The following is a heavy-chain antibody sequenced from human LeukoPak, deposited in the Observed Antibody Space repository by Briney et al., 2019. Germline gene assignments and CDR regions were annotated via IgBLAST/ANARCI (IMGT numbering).Heavy chain of an antibody. D-gene: IGHD3-10*01. CDR1: GYSISSGYY. CDR3: ASGSFFFRELLFAFDY. Sequence: SETLSLTCTVSGYSISSGYYWGWIRQPPGKGLEWIGSIYHSGSTYYNPSLKSRVTISVDTSKNQFSLKLSSVTAADTAVYYCASGSFFFRELLFAFDYWGQGTLVTVSS. CDR2: IYHSGST. J-gene: IGHJ4*02. V-gene: IGHV4-38-2*02.